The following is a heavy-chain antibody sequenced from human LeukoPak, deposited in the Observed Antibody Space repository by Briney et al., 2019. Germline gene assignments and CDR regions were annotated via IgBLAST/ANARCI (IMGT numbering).Heavy chain of an antibody. V-gene: IGHV4-61*02. Sequence: PSETLSLTCTVSGGSFSSGLYYWTWIRQPAGKGLEWIGRIYISGSTNYNPSLKSRVTMSVDTSKNQFSLKLSSVTAADTAVYYCASRGCGSCYSRPNGHNWFDPWGQGTLVTVSS. CDR3: ASRGCGSCYSRPNGHNWFDP. CDR2: IYISGST. CDR1: GGSFSSGLYY. J-gene: IGHJ5*02. D-gene: IGHD2-15*01.